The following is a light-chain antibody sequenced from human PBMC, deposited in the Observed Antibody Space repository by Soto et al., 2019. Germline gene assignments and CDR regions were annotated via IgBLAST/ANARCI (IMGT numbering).Light chain of an antibody. CDR1: SSDVGLYDY. V-gene: IGLV2-11*01. CDR2: EVT. CDR3: CSFAGDSIVWV. J-gene: IGLJ3*02. Sequence: QSALTQPRSVSGSPGQSVTISCSGSSSDVGLYDYVSWYQQHPGRAPKLLIHEVTKRPSGVPDRFSGSKSGNTAFLTISGLQTDDEAEYYCCSFAGDSIVWVFGGGTKVTVL.